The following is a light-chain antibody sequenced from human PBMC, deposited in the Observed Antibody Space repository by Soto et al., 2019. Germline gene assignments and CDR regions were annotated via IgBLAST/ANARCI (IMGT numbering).Light chain of an antibody. J-gene: IGKJ1*01. CDR3: QQYNVWPRT. CDR1: QSVSSY. CDR2: GAS. V-gene: IGKV3-15*01. Sequence: IVLTQSPATFSLSPGERATLSCRASQSVSSYLAWYQQKPGKAPRLLVYGASTRDTGIPARFSGSGSGTEFTLIISSLQSEDSAAYYCQQYNVWPRTFGQGTKVDIK.